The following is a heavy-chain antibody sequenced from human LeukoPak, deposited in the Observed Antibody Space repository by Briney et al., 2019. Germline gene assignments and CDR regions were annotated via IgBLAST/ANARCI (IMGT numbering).Heavy chain of an antibody. Sequence: PGGSLRLSCAASGFTFSSYSMNWVRQAPGKGLEWVSSISSSSSYIYYADSVKGRFTISRDNAKNSLYLQMNSLRAEDTAVYYCAREHHGGGYGGTPDYWGQGTLVTVSS. CDR1: GFTFSSYS. V-gene: IGHV3-21*01. CDR3: AREHHGGGYGGTPDY. D-gene: IGHD4-23*01. CDR2: ISSSSSYI. J-gene: IGHJ4*02.